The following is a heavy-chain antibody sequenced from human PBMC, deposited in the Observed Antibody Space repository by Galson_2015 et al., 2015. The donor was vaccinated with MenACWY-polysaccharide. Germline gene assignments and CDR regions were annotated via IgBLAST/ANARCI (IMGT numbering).Heavy chain of an antibody. J-gene: IGHJ4*02. CDR2: ISGSSSYI. D-gene: IGHD1-14*01. CDR1: GFTFSTYS. CDR3: ASRTRFRTGSGPEDF. Sequence: SLRLSCAGSGFTFSTYSMIWVRQAPGKGLEWVSAISGSSSYIYYADSVKGRFTISRDNAKNSLYLQMNSLRAEDTAVYYCASRTRFRTGSGPEDFWGQGILVAVSS. V-gene: IGHV3-21*01.